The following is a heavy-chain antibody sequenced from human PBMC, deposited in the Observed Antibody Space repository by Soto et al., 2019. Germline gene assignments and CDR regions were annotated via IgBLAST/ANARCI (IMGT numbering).Heavy chain of an antibody. CDR1: GGSISSGGYY. CDR2: IYYSGST. CDR3: ARDALPSSRVAKPYYYGMDV. V-gene: IGHV4-31*03. J-gene: IGHJ6*02. D-gene: IGHD5-12*01. Sequence: SDTLSLTCTVSGGSISSGGYYWSWIRQHPGKGLEWIGYIYYSGSTYYNPSLKSRVTISVDTSKNQFSLKLSSVTAADTAVYYCARDALPSSRVAKPYYYGMDVWGQGTTVTVSS.